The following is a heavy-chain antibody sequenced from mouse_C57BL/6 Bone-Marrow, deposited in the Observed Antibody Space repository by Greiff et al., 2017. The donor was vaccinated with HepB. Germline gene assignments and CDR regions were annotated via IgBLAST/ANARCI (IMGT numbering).Heavy chain of an antibody. CDR3: ARSPSYYYGSRAWFAY. D-gene: IGHD1-1*01. CDR1: GYAFSSSW. V-gene: IGHV1-82*01. Sequence: QVQLQQSGPELVKPGASVKISCKASGYAFSSSWMNWVKQRPGKGLEWIGRIYPGDGDTNYNGKFKGKATLTADKSSSTAYMQLSSLTSEDSAVYFCARSPSYYYGSRAWFAYWGQGTLVTVSA. J-gene: IGHJ3*01. CDR2: IYPGDGDT.